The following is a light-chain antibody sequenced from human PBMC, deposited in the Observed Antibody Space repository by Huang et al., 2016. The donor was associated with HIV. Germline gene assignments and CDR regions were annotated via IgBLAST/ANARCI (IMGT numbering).Light chain of an antibody. V-gene: IGKV3-15*01. CDR1: QYVSSN. CDR2: ETS. Sequence: EKVMTQSPATLSVSLGERATLSCRASQYVSSNVAWYQQKSGQAPRLLIYETSTRVTDVPARFSGSGSGIDFTLTISSLQSEDFAVYYCQQYNNWPRTFGQGTKLEIK. J-gene: IGKJ2*01. CDR3: QQYNNWPRT.